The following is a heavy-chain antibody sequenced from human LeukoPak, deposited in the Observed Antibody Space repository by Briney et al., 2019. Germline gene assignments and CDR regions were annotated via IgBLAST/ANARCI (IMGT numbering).Heavy chain of an antibody. CDR2: IWYDGSNK. CDR3: ATGDYGDAFDI. D-gene: IGHD4-17*01. CDR1: GFTFSSYG. V-gene: IGHV3-33*01. J-gene: IGHJ3*02. Sequence: GGSLRLSCAASGFTFSSYGMHWVRQAPGKGLEWVAVIWYDGSNKYYADSVKGRFTISRDNSKNTLYLQMNSLRAEDTAVYYCATGDYGDAFDIWGRGTMVTVSS.